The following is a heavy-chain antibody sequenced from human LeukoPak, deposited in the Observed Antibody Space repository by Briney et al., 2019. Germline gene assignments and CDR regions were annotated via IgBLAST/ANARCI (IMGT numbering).Heavy chain of an antibody. Sequence: PGGSLRLSCAASGFTFSNYGMHWVRQAPGKGPEWVALISYDGSNKFYGDSVKGRFTISRDNSKNTLYLQMSSLRAEDTAVYYCVKPSYYYDGRGYFLDYWGQGTLVTVSS. CDR3: VKPSYYYDGRGYFLDY. CDR2: ISYDGSNK. CDR1: GFTFSNYG. V-gene: IGHV3-30*18. D-gene: IGHD3-22*01. J-gene: IGHJ4*02.